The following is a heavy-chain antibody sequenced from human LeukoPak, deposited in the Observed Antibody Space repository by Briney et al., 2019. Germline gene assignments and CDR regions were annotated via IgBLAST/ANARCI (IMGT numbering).Heavy chain of an antibody. CDR2: ISAYSGNT. Sequence: GASVKVSCTASGYTFTSYGISWVRQAPGQGLEWMGWISAYSGNTNYAQKLQGSVTITTDTTTSTAYLELRSLRADDTAVYYCARDLEIAVRLFFPRGEGTLVTVSS. V-gene: IGHV1-18*01. CDR1: GYTFTSYG. CDR3: ARDLEIAVRLFFP. D-gene: IGHD6-19*01. J-gene: IGHJ5*02.